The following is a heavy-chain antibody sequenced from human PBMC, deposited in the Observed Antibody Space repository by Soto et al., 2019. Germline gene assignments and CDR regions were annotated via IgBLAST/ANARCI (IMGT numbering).Heavy chain of an antibody. J-gene: IGHJ4*02. V-gene: IGHV3-7*01. Sequence: PGGSLRLSCAASAFTFSNYYMGWVRQAPGKGLEWLANIKEDGSDKYYVDSVKGRFTISRDNGKTSLYLQMDSLRNEDTAVYYCARFFGSGFDYWGQGTLVTGSS. CDR2: IKEDGSDK. CDR3: ARFFGSGFDY. D-gene: IGHD6-19*01. CDR1: AFTFSNYY.